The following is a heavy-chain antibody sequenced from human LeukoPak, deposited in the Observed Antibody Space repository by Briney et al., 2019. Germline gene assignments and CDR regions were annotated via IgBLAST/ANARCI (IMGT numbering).Heavy chain of an antibody. V-gene: IGHV5-51*01. CDR2: IYPGDSDT. J-gene: IGHJ4*02. D-gene: IGHD4-17*01. CDR1: GYSFTSYW. Sequence: GESLKISCKGSGYSFTSYWIGWVRQMPGKGLEWMGIIYPGDSDTRYSPSFQGQVTISADKSISTAYLQWSSLKASDTAMYYCARLVGDYGDFGNFDYWGQGTLVTVSS. CDR3: ARLVGDYGDFGNFDY.